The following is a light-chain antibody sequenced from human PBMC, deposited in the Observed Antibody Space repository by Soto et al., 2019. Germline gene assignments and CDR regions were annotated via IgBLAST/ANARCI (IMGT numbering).Light chain of an antibody. CDR2: EAS. J-gene: IGKJ5*01. Sequence: EIVLTQSPATLSLSPGERATLSCRASQSVSSYLAWYQQKPGQAPRLLIHEASSRATGIPARFSGSGSGTEFTLTISSLQSEDFAVYYCQQYNNWPPITFGQGTRLDIK. V-gene: IGKV3D-15*01. CDR1: QSVSSY. CDR3: QQYNNWPPIT.